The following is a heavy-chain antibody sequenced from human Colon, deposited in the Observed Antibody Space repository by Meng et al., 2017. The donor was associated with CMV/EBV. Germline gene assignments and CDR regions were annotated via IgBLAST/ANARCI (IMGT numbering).Heavy chain of an antibody. D-gene: IGHD2/OR15-2a*01. CDR2: INPNTGDT. CDR3: ARGGLVYAIEVLIPNDVFAL. CDR1: GYTFNGYY. J-gene: IGHJ3*01. V-gene: IGHV1-2*07. Sequence: ASVKVSCKASGYTFNGYYLHWVRQAPGQGLEWMGWINPNTGDTNYVNKFQGRVTITAGYMELSGLRSDDTAVYYCARGGLVYAIEVLIPNDVFALWGQGTKVTVSS.